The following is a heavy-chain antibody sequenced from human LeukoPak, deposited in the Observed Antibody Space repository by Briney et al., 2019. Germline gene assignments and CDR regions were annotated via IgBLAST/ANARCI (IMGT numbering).Heavy chain of an antibody. J-gene: IGHJ4*02. CDR3: VRDWAPASMQAAPFDC. Sequence: GGSLRLSCAASVFGFSNFWMSWVRQAPGKGPEWGANIKEDGSLKNYVDSVGGRFTVSRDNAQNTLYLQMHSLRLEDTAVYYCVRDWAPASMQAAPFDCWRQGTLVSVSS. V-gene: IGHV3-7*01. D-gene: IGHD2/OR15-2a*01. CDR2: IKEDGSLK. CDR1: VFGFSNFW.